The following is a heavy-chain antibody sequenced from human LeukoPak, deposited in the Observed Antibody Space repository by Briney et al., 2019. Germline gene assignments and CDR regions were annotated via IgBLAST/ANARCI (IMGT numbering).Heavy chain of an antibody. D-gene: IGHD6-6*01. CDR1: GFTFSSYS. CDR3: GRIGGRSKAAKGDAFDI. Sequence: GGSLRLSCAASGFTFSSYSMNWVRQAPGKGLEWVSSITSSSSYMSYADSVKGRFTISRDNAESSLYLQMNSLRAEDTAVYYCGRIGGRSKAAKGDAFDIWGQGTMVTVSS. CDR2: ITSSSSYM. V-gene: IGHV3-21*01. J-gene: IGHJ3*02.